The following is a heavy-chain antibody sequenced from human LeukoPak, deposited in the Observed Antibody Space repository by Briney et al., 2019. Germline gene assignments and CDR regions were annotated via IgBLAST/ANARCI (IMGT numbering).Heavy chain of an antibody. D-gene: IGHD1-26*01. CDR1: GFTFSSYA. CDR3: AKDPNSWWELPTYYFDY. CDR2: ISGSGGST. Sequence: GGSLRLSCAASGFTFSSYAMSWVRQAPGKGLEWVSAISGSGGSTYYADSVKGRFTISRDNSKNTLYLQMNSLRAEDTAVYYCAKDPNSWWELPTYYFDYWGQGTLVTVSS. V-gene: IGHV3-23*01. J-gene: IGHJ4*02.